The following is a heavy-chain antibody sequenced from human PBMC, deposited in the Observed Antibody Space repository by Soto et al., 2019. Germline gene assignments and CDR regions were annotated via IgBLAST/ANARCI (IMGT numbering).Heavy chain of an antibody. V-gene: IGHV3-23*01. CDR3: AKDGQYRTDGFDV. Sequence: EAQLLESGGDWAQPGGSLRLSCAASGFTFSSHGMSWVRQAPGKGLEWIAGLSRGGGTTYYADSVKGRFTLSIDNSKKPMDLIMNSLKVEDTALYYCAKDGQYRTDGFDVWGQGTMVTVSS. J-gene: IGHJ3*01. CDR1: GFTFSSHG. CDR2: LSRGGGTT. D-gene: IGHD6-6*01.